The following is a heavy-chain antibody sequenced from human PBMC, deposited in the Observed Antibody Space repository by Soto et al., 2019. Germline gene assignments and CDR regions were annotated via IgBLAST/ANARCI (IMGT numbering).Heavy chain of an antibody. V-gene: IGHV5-51*01. CDR2: IYPCDSDT. CDR1: GYIFMNYC. D-gene: IGHD3-16*01. CDR3: ARYDGGADC. Sequence: ESLKISCKCSGYIFMNYCIGWVRQMPGNGLEWMGIIYPCDSDTRYSPSFQGQVTISADTSISTAYLQWSSLKASHTAMYFCARYDGGADCWGQGTLVTVSS. J-gene: IGHJ4*02.